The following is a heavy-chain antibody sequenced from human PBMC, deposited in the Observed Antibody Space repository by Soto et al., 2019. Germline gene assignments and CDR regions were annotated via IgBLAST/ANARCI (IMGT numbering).Heavy chain of an antibody. V-gene: IGHV1-69*12. CDR3: ERDKDRLQLGGNYYYIMDV. J-gene: IGHJ6*02. CDR2: IIPIFPTP. D-gene: IGHD1-1*01. CDR1: GGTFRTNA. Sequence: QVQLVQSGAEVKKPGSSVKISCKASGGTFRTNAFSWVRQAPGQGLEWMGGIIPIFPTPDYAQKFQSRVTITADESTTTTYMELSSLRSEDTAIYYCERDKDRLQLGGNYYYIMDVWGQGTTVTVSS.